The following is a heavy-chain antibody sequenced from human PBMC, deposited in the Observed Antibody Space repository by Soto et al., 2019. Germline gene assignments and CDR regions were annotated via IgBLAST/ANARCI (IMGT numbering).Heavy chain of an antibody. J-gene: IGHJ6*02. CDR1: GFTVSSYA. CDR2: ISAST. Sequence: GGSLRLSCAASGFTVSSYALNWVRQAPGKGLEWVSGISASTYYADSAKGRFTISRDTSKNTLYLEMNSLRAEDTAVYYCVKTRVPTTLYSTTWDGLDVWGPGTTVTVSS. D-gene: IGHD1-1*01. CDR3: VKTRVPTTLYSTTWDGLDV. V-gene: IGHV3-23*01.